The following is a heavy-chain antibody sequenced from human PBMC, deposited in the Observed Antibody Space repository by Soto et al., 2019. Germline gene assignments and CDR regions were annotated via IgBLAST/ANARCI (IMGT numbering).Heavy chain of an antibody. CDR2: IKQDGSEK. D-gene: IGHD2-15*01. Sequence: EVQLVESGGGLVQPGGSLRLSCAASGFTFSSSWMSWVRQAPGKGLEWVANIKQDGSEKYYVDSVKGRFTISRDNDKNSLYMQMNSLRAEDTAVYYCARDPSVVVVAATPYYYYGIDVWGQGTTVTVSS. J-gene: IGHJ6*02. CDR1: GFTFSSSW. CDR3: ARDPSVVVVAATPYYYYGIDV. V-gene: IGHV3-7*01.